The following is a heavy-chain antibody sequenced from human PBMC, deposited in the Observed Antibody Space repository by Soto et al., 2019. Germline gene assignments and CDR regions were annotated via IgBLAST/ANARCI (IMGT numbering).Heavy chain of an antibody. CDR2: IYYSGST. V-gene: IGHV4-59*01. CDR3: ARAGDYDFWSGYSNDPFDI. CDR1: SGSMSGYY. D-gene: IGHD3-3*01. J-gene: IGHJ3*02. Sequence: PSETLSLACTVSSGSMSGYYWNWIRQPPGKGREWFGYIYYSGSTNYNPSLKSRVTISVDMSKKQFSLKLSSVTAADTAVYYCARAGDYDFWSGYSNDPFDICGQGTMVTVSS.